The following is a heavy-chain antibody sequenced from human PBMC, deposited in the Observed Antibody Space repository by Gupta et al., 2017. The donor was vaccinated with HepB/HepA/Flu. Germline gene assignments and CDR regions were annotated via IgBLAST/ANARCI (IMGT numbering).Heavy chain of an antibody. V-gene: IGHV4-4*02. J-gene: IGHJ6*02. Sequence: VPLQESGPGLVKPSGPLSLTCAVSGGSISSSNGWSWVRQPPGKGLEWIGEIYHSGSTNNNPSLKSRVTISVDKAKTQFSLKLSYVTAADTAVYYCARGPDAPCELYYYDGIDGWGQGTTGTVSS. D-gene: IGHD2-2*01. CDR1: GGSISSSNG. CDR2: IYHSGST. CDR3: ARGPDAPCELYYYDGIDG.